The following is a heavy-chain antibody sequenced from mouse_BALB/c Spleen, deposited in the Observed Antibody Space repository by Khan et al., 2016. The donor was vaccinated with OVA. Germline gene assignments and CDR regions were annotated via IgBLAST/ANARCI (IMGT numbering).Heavy chain of an antibody. D-gene: IGHD2-4*01. J-gene: IGHJ3*01. CDR2: ISYSGNT. V-gene: IGHV3-2*02. Sequence: EVQLQESGPGLVKPSQSLSLTCTVTGYSITSEYTWNWIRQFPGSKLEWMGFISYSGNTRYNPSLKSRISITRDTSKNQFFLRLNSVTSEDTATYYCARKDYDDYDPFPYWGQGTLVTVSA. CDR1: GYSITSEYT. CDR3: ARKDYDDYDPFPY.